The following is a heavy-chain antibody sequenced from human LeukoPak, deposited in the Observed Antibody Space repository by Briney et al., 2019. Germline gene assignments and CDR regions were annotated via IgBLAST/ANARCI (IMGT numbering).Heavy chain of an antibody. J-gene: IGHJ4*02. CDR1: GGSISSGSYY. V-gene: IGHV4-61*02. CDR3: AREFQLLWFGELSFYFDC. D-gene: IGHD3-10*01. CDR2: IYTSGST. Sequence: SSQTLSLTCTVSGGSISSGSYYWSWIRQPAGEGLEWIGRIYTSGSTNYNPSLKSRVTISVDTSKNQFSLKLSSVTAADTAVYYCAREFQLLWFGELSFYFDCWGQGTLVTVSS.